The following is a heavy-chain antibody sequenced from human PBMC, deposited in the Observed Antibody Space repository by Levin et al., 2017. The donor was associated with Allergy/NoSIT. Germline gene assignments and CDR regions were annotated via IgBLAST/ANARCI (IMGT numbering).Heavy chain of an antibody. Sequence: GESLKISCAASGFTFDDYGMNWVRQAPGKGLEWVSGINWKGGRTGYADPVKGRFTISRDNAKNPLYLQMNRLRAEDTALYYCARDKGIAVAGGFDYWGQGTLVTVSS. V-gene: IGHV3-20*04. CDR2: INWKGGRT. CDR3: ARDKGIAVAGGFDY. CDR1: GFTFDDYG. J-gene: IGHJ4*02. D-gene: IGHD6-19*01.